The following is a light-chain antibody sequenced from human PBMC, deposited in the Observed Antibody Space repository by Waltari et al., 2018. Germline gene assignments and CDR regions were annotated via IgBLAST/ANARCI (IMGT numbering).Light chain of an antibody. CDR2: WAS. CDR3: QQYYSSST. J-gene: IGKJ4*01. CDR1: QNIFYSSYNKTY. V-gene: IGKV4-1*01. Sequence: DIVLTQSPDSLAVSLGERATIPCKSSQNIFYSSYNKTYLAWYQQKPGQPPNLLIYWASTRHSGVPDRFSGSGSGTDFTLTINSLRAEDVAVYFCQQYYSSSTFGGGTKVEIK.